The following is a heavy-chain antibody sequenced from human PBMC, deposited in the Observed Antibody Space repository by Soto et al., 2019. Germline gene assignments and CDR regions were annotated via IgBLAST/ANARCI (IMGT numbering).Heavy chain of an antibody. Sequence: SETLSLTCTVSGGSISSYYWSWIRQPPGKGLEWIGYIYYSGSTNYNPTLKSRVTISVYTSKNQFSLKLSSVTAADTAVYYCARGQYYYGSGSFYCFDYWGQGTLVTVSS. CDR2: IYYSGST. J-gene: IGHJ4*02. CDR1: GGSISSYY. CDR3: ARGQYYYGSGSFYCFDY. D-gene: IGHD3-10*01. V-gene: IGHV4-59*01.